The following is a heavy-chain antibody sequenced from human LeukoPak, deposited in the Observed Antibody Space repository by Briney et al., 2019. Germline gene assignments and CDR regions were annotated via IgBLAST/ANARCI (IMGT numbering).Heavy chain of an antibody. D-gene: IGHD1-26*01. CDR2: IYNGGST. V-gene: IGHV4-59*01. CDR3: AKGGTYGGGADY. J-gene: IGHJ4*02. Sequence: SETLSLNCTVSGASISRDYWTWIRQPPGKGLEWIGYIYNGGSTTYSPSLNSRVTISLDTSNNQVSLRLSSVAAADTAVYYCAKGGTYGGGADYWGQGTLVTVSS. CDR1: GASISRDY.